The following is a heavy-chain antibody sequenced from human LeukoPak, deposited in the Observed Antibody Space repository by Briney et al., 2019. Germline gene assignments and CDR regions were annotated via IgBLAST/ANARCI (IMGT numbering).Heavy chain of an antibody. J-gene: IGHJ4*02. Sequence: GGSLRLSCAASGFTVSSNYMSWVRQAPGKGLEWVSVIYSGGSTYYADSVKGRFTISRDNSKNTLYLQMNSLRAEDTAVYYCARGRWSSSSLGPLDYWGQGTPVTVSS. CDR3: ARGRWSSSSLGPLDY. CDR1: GFTVSSNY. CDR2: IYSGGST. V-gene: IGHV3-53*01. D-gene: IGHD6-6*01.